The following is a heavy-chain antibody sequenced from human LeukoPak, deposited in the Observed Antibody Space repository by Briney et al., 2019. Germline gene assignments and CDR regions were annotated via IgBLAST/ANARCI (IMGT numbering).Heavy chain of an antibody. CDR2: ISSSGSSI. CDR3: ASGEYNWNDFYY. D-gene: IGHD1-20*01. V-gene: IGHV3-11*01. CDR1: GFTFSDYY. J-gene: IGHJ4*02. Sequence: GGSLRLSCAASGFTFSDYYMSWIRQAPGKGLEWVSYISSSGSSIYYADSVKGRFTISRDNAKHSLYLQMNSLRVEDTAVYYCASGEYNWNDFYYWGQGTLVTVSS.